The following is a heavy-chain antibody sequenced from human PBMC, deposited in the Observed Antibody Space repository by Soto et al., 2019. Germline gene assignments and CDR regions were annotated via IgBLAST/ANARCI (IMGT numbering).Heavy chain of an antibody. Sequence: PGGPLRLSCAASGFTFSSYSMNWVRQAPGKGLEWVSSISSSSSYIYYADSVKGRFTISRDNAKNSLYLQMNSLRAEDTAVYYCARDLLDSTSYYYGMDVWGQGTTVTVSS. V-gene: IGHV3-21*01. D-gene: IGHD2-2*01. J-gene: IGHJ6*02. CDR3: ARDLLDSTSYYYGMDV. CDR2: ISSSSSYI. CDR1: GFTFSSYS.